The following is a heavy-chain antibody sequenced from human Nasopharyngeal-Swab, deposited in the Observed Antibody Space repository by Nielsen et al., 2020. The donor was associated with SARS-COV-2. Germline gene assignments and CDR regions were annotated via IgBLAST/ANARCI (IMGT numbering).Heavy chain of an antibody. Sequence: ASVKVSCKASGYTFTIYYMHWLRQSPVPVLAWMGRINPNSGGTNYAQKFQGRVTMTRDTSISTAYMELSRLRSDDTAVYYCARAPRIAAAGTSNWFDPWGQGTLVTVSS. CDR1: GYTFTIYY. CDR3: ARAPRIAAAGTSNWFDP. J-gene: IGHJ5*02. V-gene: IGHV1-2*06. CDR2: INPNSGGT. D-gene: IGHD6-13*01.